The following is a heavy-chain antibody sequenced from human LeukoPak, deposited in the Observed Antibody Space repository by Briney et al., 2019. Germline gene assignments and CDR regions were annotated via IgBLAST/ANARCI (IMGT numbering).Heavy chain of an antibody. CDR3: ARDPGDAFDI. Sequence: GGSLRLSCAASGFTFSSYSMNWVRQAPGKGLEWVSSIGSSSSYIYYADSVKGRFTISRDDAKNSLYLQMNSLRAEDTAVYYCARDPGDAFDIWGQGTTVTVSS. J-gene: IGHJ3*02. CDR2: IGSSSSYI. V-gene: IGHV3-21*04. CDR1: GFTFSSYS.